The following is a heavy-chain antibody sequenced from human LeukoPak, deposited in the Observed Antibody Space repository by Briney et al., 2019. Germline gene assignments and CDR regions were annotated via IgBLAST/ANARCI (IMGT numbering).Heavy chain of an antibody. D-gene: IGHD5-12*01. CDR1: GGSISSSSYY. V-gene: IGHV4-39*07. Sequence: PSETLSLTCTVSGGSISSSSYYWGWIRQPPGKGLEWIGSIYYSGSTYYNPSLKSRVTISVDTCKNQFSLKLSSMTAADTATYYCVRASVDSGGAFDVWGQGTVVTVSS. J-gene: IGHJ3*01. CDR3: VRASVDSGGAFDV. CDR2: IYYSGST.